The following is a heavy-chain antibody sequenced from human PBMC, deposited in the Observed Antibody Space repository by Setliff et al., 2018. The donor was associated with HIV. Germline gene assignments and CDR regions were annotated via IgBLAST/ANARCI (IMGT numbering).Heavy chain of an antibody. Sequence: SVKVSCKASGGTFSSYAINWVRQAPGQGLEWMGHIIPIFDATHYAQKLQGRVKITADDSSNTAYMELSSLRSEDTAVYYCATLSDYDILSLDLWGQGTLVTVSS. J-gene: IGHJ5*02. D-gene: IGHD3-9*01. V-gene: IGHV1-69*13. CDR1: GGTFSSYA. CDR3: ATLSDYDILSLDL. CDR2: IIPIFDAT.